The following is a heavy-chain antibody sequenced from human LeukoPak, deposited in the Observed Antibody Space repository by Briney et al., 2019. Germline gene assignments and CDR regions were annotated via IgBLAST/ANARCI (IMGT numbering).Heavy chain of an antibody. CDR1: GFTFSDYY. CDR3: ARGDPQVSFDI. Sequence: GGFLRLSCAASGFTFSDYYMSWIRQAPGKGLEWVSYISSSGSTIYYADSVKGRFTISRDNAKNSLYLQMNSPRAEDTAVYYCARGDPQVSFDIWGQGTMVTVSS. D-gene: IGHD6-6*01. J-gene: IGHJ3*02. V-gene: IGHV3-11*01. CDR2: ISSSGSTI.